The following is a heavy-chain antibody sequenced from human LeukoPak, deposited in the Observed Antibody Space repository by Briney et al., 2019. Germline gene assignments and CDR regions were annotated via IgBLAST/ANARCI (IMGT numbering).Heavy chain of an antibody. Sequence: GGSLRLSCAASGFTFDDYAMHWVRRAPGKAREWGSGISWNSGSIGYADSVKGRFTISRDNAKNSLYLQMNSLRAEDTALYYCAKASYYDILTGSPTFDYWGQGTLVTVSS. J-gene: IGHJ4*02. CDR3: AKASYYDILTGSPTFDY. D-gene: IGHD3-9*01. CDR1: GFTFDDYA. V-gene: IGHV3-9*01. CDR2: ISWNSGSI.